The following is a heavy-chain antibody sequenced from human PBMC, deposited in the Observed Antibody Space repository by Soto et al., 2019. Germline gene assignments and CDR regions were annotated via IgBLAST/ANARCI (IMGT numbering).Heavy chain of an antibody. V-gene: IGHV3-23*01. CDR2: VSGSGDGT. CDR3: ATHLGHYDFWSGSYFGFDF. D-gene: IGHD3-3*01. CDR1: GFTFSNYG. Sequence: EVQLLESGGGLVQPGGSLRHSCAASGFTFSNYGMSWVRQAPGKGLEWVSAVSGSGDGTHYADSVKGRFTNSRDNSRNSLYLQMNSLRAEDTAVYYCATHLGHYDFWSGSYFGFDFWGQGNLVTASS. J-gene: IGHJ4*02.